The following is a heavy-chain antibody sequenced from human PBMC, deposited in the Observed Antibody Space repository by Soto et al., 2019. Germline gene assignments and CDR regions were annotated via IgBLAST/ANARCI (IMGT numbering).Heavy chain of an antibody. V-gene: IGHV4-4*02. CDR1: GFTFSSYA. Sequence: GSLRLSCAASGFTFSSYAMHWVRQPPGKGLEWIGEIYHSGSTNYNPSLKSRVTISVDKSKNQFSPKLSSVTAADTAVYYCEFKPRYHSSGWSGNYYGMDVWGQGTTVTSP. CDR2: IYHSGST. CDR3: EFKPRYHSSGWSGNYYGMDV. J-gene: IGHJ6*02. D-gene: IGHD6-19*01.